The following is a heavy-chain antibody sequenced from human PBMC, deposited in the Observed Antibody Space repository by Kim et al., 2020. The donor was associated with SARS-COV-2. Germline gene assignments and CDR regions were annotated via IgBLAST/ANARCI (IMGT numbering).Heavy chain of an antibody. CDR3: ARGESYTWDL. D-gene: IGHD2-2*02. V-gene: IGHV3-74*01. J-gene: IGHJ4*01. CDR1: GFIFTTSW. CDR2: IHPDGTES. Sequence: GGSLRLSCAASGFIFTTSWMHWVRHLPGGGLEWISEIHPDGTESHYADSVKGRFFISRDNVRSALFLQMNTLGAEDTAVYFCARGESYTWDLWGHGAPVTVSS.